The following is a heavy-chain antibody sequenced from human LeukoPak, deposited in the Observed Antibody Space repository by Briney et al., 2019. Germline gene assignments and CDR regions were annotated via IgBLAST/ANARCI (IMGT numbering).Heavy chain of an antibody. CDR3: AKAGVDMTTILLYFDF. D-gene: IGHD5-24*01. Sequence: PGGSLRLSCAASGFTFSSYGMHWVRQAPGKGLEWVAVISYGVGNKYYADSVKGRFTISRDNSKNTLYLQMNSLRGEDTAVYYCAKAGVDMTTILLYFDFWSQGTLVTVSS. V-gene: IGHV3-30*18. CDR2: ISYGVGNK. CDR1: GFTFSSYG. J-gene: IGHJ4*02.